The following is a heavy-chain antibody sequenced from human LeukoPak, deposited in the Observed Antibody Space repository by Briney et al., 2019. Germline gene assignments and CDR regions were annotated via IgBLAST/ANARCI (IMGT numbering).Heavy chain of an antibody. V-gene: IGHV4-4*02. CDR2: VYHRGNT. J-gene: IGHJ4*02. Sequence: SETLSLTCAVSGVSITSDNWWGWVRQTPGKGLEWIGEVYHRGNTNYNPSLKSRVTVSVDKSKNQFSLKLNSVTAADTAVYYCARVPRGAGALDYWGQGTLVTVSS. CDR3: ARVPRGAGALDY. D-gene: IGHD3-10*01. CDR1: GVSITSDNW.